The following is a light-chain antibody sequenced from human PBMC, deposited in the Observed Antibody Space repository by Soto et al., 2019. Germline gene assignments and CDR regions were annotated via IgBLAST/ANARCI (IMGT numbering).Light chain of an antibody. CDR3: QQYSSSRT. V-gene: IGKV3-20*01. J-gene: IGKJ1*01. CDR1: QSVSSNH. CDR2: GGS. Sequence: EIVLTQSPGTLSLSRVERATLSFRASQSVSSNHLAWYQQKPGQAPRLLIYGGSTRATGIPVRFSGSGSETEFTLTITRLEPEDFAMYYCQQYSSSRTFGQGTKVDI.